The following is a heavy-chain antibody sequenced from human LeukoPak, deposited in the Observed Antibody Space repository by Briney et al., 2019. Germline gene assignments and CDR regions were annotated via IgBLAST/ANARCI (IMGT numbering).Heavy chain of an antibody. CDR1: GYTFTGYY. CDR2: INPNSGAT. J-gene: IGHJ4*02. V-gene: IGHV1-2*02. Sequence: ASVKVSCKAPGYTFTGYYMHWVRQAPGQGLEWMGWINPNSGATNYAQKFQGRVTMTRDTSFSTAYMELSRLRSDDTAVYYCARGRGDTMVRGVIVFFGGYDYWGQGTLVTVSS. D-gene: IGHD3-10*01. CDR3: ARGRGDTMVRGVIVFFGGYDY.